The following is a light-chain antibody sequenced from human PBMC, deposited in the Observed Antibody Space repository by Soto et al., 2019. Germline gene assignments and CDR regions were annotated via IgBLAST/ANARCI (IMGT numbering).Light chain of an antibody. CDR2: NAS. Sequence: EIVMTQSPATLSVSPGERATLSCRASQTVSNNLAWYQQKPGRAPRLLIYNASARATGIPARFSGSGSGTEFTLTISSLQSEDFAVYYCQQYNNLPPYTFGQGTKRKSK. V-gene: IGKV3-15*01. CDR1: QTVSNN. CDR3: QQYNNLPPYT. J-gene: IGKJ2*01.